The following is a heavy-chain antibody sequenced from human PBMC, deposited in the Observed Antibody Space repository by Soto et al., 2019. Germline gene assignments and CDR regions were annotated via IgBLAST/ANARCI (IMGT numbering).Heavy chain of an antibody. CDR2: MNPNSGNT. CDR1: GYTFTSYD. V-gene: IGHV1-8*01. CDR3: ARGQWYYDISGYYYAPARYYYYYGMDV. J-gene: IGHJ6*02. Sequence: ASVKVSCKASGYTFTSYDINWVRQATGQGLEWMGWMNPNSGNTGYAQKFQGRVTMTRNTSISTAYMELSSLRSEDTAVYYCARGQWYYDISGYYYAPARYYYYYGMDVWGQGTTVTVSS. D-gene: IGHD3-22*01.